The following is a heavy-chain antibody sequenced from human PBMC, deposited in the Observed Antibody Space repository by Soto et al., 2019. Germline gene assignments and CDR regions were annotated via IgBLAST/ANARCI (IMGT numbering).Heavy chain of an antibody. V-gene: IGHV3-23*01. CDR2: ISCNGGDYT. CDR3: VPLCRYCSTTTPS. CDR1: GFTFSTYA. Sequence: EVQLLESGGGLVQPGGSLRLSCAASGFTFSTYAMSWVRQAPRKGLEWVSAISCNGGDYTYYADSVKGRFTISRDNSKNTLYLQMNSLRAEDTAVYYCVPLCRYCSTTTPSWGQGTLVTVSS. J-gene: IGHJ4*02. D-gene: IGHD2-2*01.